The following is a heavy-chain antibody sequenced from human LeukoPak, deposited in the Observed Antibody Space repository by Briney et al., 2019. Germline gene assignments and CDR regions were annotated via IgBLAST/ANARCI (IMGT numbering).Heavy chain of an antibody. CDR1: GGSFSGYY. Sequence: SETLSLTCAVYGGSFSGYYWSWLRQPPGKGLEWIGEINHSGSTNYNPSLKSRVTISVDTSKNQFSLKLSSVTAADTAVYYCARRYYDSSGYYRPTFDYWGQGTLVTVSS. D-gene: IGHD3-22*01. J-gene: IGHJ4*02. CDR3: ARRYYDSSGYYRPTFDY. CDR2: INHSGST. V-gene: IGHV4-34*01.